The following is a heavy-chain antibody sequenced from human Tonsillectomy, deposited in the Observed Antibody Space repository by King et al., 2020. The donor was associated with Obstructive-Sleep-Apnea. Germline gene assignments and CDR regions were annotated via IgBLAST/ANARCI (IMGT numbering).Heavy chain of an antibody. CDR2: IRYDGSNK. J-gene: IGHJ2*01. V-gene: IGHV3-30*02. CDR3: AKEGVGLVRSWYFDL. D-gene: IGHD6-6*01. Sequence: VQLVESGGGVVQPGRSLRLSCAASGFTFSSYGMHWVRQAPGKGLEWVAFIRYDGSNKYYADSVKGRFTISRDNSKNTLYLQMNSLRAEDTAVYYCAKEGVGLVRSWYFDLWGCGTLVTVSS. CDR1: GFTFSSYG.